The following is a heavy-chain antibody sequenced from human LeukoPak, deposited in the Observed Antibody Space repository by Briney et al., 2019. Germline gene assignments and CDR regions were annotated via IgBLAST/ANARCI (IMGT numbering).Heavy chain of an antibody. CDR2: IYYSGST. V-gene: IGHV4-59*01. Sequence: SETLSLTCTVSGGSISSYYWSWIRQPPGKGLEWIGYIYYSGSTNYNPSLKSRVTISVDTSKNQFSLKLSSVTAADTAVYYCAKGAAWELRRPHSDYWGQGTLVTVSS. D-gene: IGHD1-26*01. J-gene: IGHJ4*02. CDR1: GGSISSYY. CDR3: AKGAAWELRRPHSDY.